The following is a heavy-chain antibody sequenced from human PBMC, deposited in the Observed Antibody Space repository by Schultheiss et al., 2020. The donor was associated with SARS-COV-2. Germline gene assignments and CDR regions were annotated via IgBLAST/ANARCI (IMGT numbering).Heavy chain of an antibody. CDR1: GGSISSYY. J-gene: IGHJ5*01. CDR2: IYTSGST. CDR3: ASLRNGYNWNYS. Sequence: SCTVSGGSISSYYWSWIRQPAGKGLEWIGRIYTSGSTNYNPSLKSRVTMSVDTSKNQFSLKLSSVTAADTAVYYCASLRNGYNWNYSWGQGTLVTVSS. D-gene: IGHD6-13*01. V-gene: IGHV4-4*07.